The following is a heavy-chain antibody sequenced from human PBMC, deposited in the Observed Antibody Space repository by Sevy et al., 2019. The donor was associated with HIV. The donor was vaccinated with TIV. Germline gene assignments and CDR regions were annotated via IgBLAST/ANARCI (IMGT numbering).Heavy chain of an antibody. CDR3: ARDQRSIWGSLVVRGNIHFSGFDP. V-gene: IGHV4-30-4*01. D-gene: IGHD3-22*01. CDR2: IYYSGST. CDR1: GGSISSGDYY. Sequence: SETLSLTCTVSGGSISSGDYYWSWIRQPPGKGLEWIGYIYYSGSTYYNPSLKSRFTISVDTSKNQFSLKLSSVTAADTAVYYCARDQRSIWGSLVVRGNIHFSGFDPWGQGTLVTVSS. J-gene: IGHJ5*02.